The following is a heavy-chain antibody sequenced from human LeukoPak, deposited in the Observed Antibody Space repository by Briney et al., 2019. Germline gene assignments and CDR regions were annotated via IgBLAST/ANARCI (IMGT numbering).Heavy chain of an antibody. CDR2: INPSGGST. J-gene: IGHJ3*02. D-gene: IGHD3-22*01. V-gene: IGHV1-46*01. Sequence: ASVKVSCKASGYTYTSYYMHWVRQAPGQGLEWMGIINPSGGSTSYAQKFQGRVTMTRDTSTSTVYMELSSLRSEDTAVYYCARADYDSSGYPPWGDAFDIWGQGTLVTVSS. CDR3: ARADYDSSGYPPWGDAFDI. CDR1: GYTYTSYY.